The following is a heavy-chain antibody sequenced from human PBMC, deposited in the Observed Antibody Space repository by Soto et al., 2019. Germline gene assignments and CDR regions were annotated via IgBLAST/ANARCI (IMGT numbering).Heavy chain of an antibody. CDR2: IDPKSGGT. CDR1: GYRFTDNY. V-gene: IGHV1-2*02. D-gene: IGHD6-13*01. Sequence: QVQLVQSGAEVREPGASVSVSCKASGYRFTDNYIHWVRQAPGQGLEWMGWIDPKSGGTNYAQNLQGXXTXNXXTSIPTIYMEVKRLISDDTAVYYCARGVGSSWYDGWGQGTLVTVSS. J-gene: IGHJ4*02. CDR3: ARGVGSSWYDG.